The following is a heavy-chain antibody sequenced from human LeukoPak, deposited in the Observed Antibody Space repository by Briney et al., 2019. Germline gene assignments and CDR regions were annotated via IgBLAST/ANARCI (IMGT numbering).Heavy chain of an antibody. CDR3: ARGRGWRLEDAFDI. Sequence: ASVKVSCKASGYTFTSYYMHWVRQAPGQGLEWMGIINPSGGSTSYAQKFQGRVTMTRDTPISTAYMELSRLRSDDTAVYYCARGRGWRLEDAFDIWGRGTVVTVSS. CDR1: GYTFTSYY. J-gene: IGHJ3*02. CDR2: INPSGGST. V-gene: IGHV1-46*01. D-gene: IGHD3-3*01.